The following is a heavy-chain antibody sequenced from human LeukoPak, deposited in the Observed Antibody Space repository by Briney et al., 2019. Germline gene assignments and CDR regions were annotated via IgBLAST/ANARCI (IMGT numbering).Heavy chain of an antibody. CDR1: GYTFTSYG. V-gene: IGHV1-18*01. CDR2: ISAYNGNT. D-gene: IGHD2-21*02. Sequence: ASVKVSCKASGYTFTSYGISWVRQAPGQGLEWMGWISAYNGNTNYAQKLQGRVTMTTDTSTSTAYMELRSLRSDDTAVYYCARDRSVVVTAIPHYFDYWGQGTLVTVSS. CDR3: ARDRSVVVTAIPHYFDY. J-gene: IGHJ4*02.